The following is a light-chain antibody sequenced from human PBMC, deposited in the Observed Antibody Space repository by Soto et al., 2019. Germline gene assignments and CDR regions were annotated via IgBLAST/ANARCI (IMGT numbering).Light chain of an antibody. J-gene: IGKJ1*01. V-gene: IGKV1-6*01. Sequence: AIQVTQSPSSLSASVGDRVTISCRASQGIGNDLGWYQQKPGKAPKLLIYEASTLTTGFASRFSGSGSGTDFTLTISSLQPEDFATYFCLQDYVYPWTFGQGTKVEVK. CDR3: LQDYVYPWT. CDR1: QGIGND. CDR2: EAS.